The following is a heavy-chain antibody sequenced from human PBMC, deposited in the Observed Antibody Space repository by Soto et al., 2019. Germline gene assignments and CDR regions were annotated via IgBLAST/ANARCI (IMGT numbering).Heavy chain of an antibody. V-gene: IGHV1-69*13. CDR2: IIPIFGTA. CDR1: GGTFSSYA. CDR3: ARSPYYYDSSGYYAY. J-gene: IGHJ4*02. D-gene: IGHD3-22*01. Sequence: SVKVSCKASGGTFSSYAISWVRQAPGQGLEWMGGIIPIFGTANYAQKFQGRVTITADESTSTAYMELSSLRSEDTAVYYCARSPYYYDSSGYYAYWGQGTLVTVSS.